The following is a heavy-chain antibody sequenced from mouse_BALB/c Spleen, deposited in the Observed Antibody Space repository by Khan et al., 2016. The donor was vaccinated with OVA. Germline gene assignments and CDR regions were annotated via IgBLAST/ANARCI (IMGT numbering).Heavy chain of an antibody. CDR2: ISSGGDYT. CDR3: ASHLTGSFAY. V-gene: IGHV5-6*01. CDR1: GSTFSSYS. Sequence: EVHLVESGGDLVKPGGSLKLSCAASGSTFSSYSMSWVRQTPDKRLEWVASISSGGDYTYYPDIVKGRFTISRDNAKNTLYLEMSSLKSEDTAMYYCASHLTGSFAYWGQGTLVTVSA. D-gene: IGHD4-1*01. J-gene: IGHJ3*01.